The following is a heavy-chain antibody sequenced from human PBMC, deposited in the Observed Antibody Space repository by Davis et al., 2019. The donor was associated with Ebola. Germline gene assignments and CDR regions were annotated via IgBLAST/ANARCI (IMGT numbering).Heavy chain of an antibody. D-gene: IGHD2-2*01. J-gene: IGHJ6*02. CDR1: GGSISSYY. V-gene: IGHV4-59*01. CDR2: IYYSGST. CDR3: ARGGIVVVPAAIIDYYYYGMDV. Sequence: MPSETLSLTCTVSGGSISSYYWSWIRQPPGKGLEWIGYIYYSGSTNYNPSLKSRVTISVDTSKNQFSLKLSSVTAADTAVYYCARGGIVVVPAAIIDYYYYGMDVWGQGTTVTVSS.